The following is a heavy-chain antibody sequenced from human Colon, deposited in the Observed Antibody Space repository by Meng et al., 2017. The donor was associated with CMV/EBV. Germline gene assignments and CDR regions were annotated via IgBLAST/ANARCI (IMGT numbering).Heavy chain of an antibody. V-gene: IGHV4-34*01. CDR2: VSHSGSS. D-gene: IGHD3-3*01. Sequence: SETLSLTCAVYGGSFGEYHWNWIRQPPGKGLEWVGEVSHSGSSNYNPTLRSRLKMSADTSKKQFSLELSSVTAADTAVYFCARGRRNFGVNFYYDGMDVWGQGTTVTVSS. CDR3: ARGRRNFGVNFYYDGMDV. CDR1: GGSFGEYH. J-gene: IGHJ6*02.